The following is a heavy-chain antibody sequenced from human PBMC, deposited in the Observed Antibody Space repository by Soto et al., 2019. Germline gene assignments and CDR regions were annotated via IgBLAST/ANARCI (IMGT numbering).Heavy chain of an antibody. CDR2: IWYDGSNK. CDR3: ARDPEIFDY. CDR1: GFTFSSYG. Sequence: PGGSLRLSCAASGFTFSSYGMHWVRQAPGKGLEWVAVIWYDGSNKYYADSVKGRFTISRDNSKNTVYLQMDTLRAEDTAVYYCARDPEIFDYWGQGTLVTVSS. V-gene: IGHV3-33*08. J-gene: IGHJ4*02.